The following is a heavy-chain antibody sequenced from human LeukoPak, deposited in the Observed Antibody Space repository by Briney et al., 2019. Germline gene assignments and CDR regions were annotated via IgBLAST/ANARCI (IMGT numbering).Heavy chain of an antibody. CDR3: ARGRGWLQSTPFDY. D-gene: IGHD5-24*01. CDR2: IYHSGST. CDR1: GGSISSGGYS. J-gene: IGHJ4*02. V-gene: IGHV4-30-2*01. Sequence: PSETLSLTCAVSGGSISSGGYSWSWIRQPPGKGLEWIGYIYHSGSTYYNPSLKSRVTISVDRSKNQFSLKLSSVTAADTAVYYCARGRGWLQSTPFDYWGQGTLVTVSS.